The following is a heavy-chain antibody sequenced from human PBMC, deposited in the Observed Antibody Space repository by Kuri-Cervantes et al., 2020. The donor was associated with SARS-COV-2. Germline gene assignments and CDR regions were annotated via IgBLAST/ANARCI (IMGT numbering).Heavy chain of an antibody. Sequence: ASVKVSCKASGYTFTSYYMHWVRQAPGQGLEWMGIINPSGGSTSYAQKFQGRVTITADKSTSTAYMELSSLRSEDTAVYYCARDIGARDDYWGQGTLVTVSS. CDR1: GYTFTSYY. CDR2: INPSGGST. J-gene: IGHJ4*02. V-gene: IGHV1-46*01. CDR3: ARDIGARDDY. D-gene: IGHD3-10*01.